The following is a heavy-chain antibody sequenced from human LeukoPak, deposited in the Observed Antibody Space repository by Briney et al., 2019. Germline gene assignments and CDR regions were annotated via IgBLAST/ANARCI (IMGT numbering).Heavy chain of an antibody. J-gene: IGHJ4*02. CDR2: ISGSGGST. D-gene: IGHD3-10*01. CDR1: GFTFSSYA. Sequence: PGGSLRLSCAASGFTFSSYAMSWVRPAPGKGLEWVSAISGSGGSTYYADSVKGRFTISRDNSKNTLYLQMNSLRAEDTAVYYCAKDYMVRGVIIVGSFDYWGQGTLVTVSS. CDR3: AKDYMVRGVIIVGSFDY. V-gene: IGHV3-23*01.